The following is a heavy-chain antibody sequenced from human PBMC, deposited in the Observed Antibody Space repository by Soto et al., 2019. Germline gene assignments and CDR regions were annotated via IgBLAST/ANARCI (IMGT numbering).Heavy chain of an antibody. V-gene: IGHV5-10-1*01. Sequence: PGESLKISCKGSGYSFTSYWINWVRQMPVKGLEFMGSIDPIYSYTNYSPSFQGHVTISSYNSISTSSLQLISLKASDTAMYYCARRGSGMDVWGQGTPVTVSS. CDR2: IDPIYSYT. J-gene: IGHJ6*02. CDR3: ARRGSGMDV. CDR1: GYSFTSYW.